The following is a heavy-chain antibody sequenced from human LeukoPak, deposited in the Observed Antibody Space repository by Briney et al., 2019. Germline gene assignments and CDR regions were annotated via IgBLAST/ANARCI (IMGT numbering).Heavy chain of an antibody. J-gene: IGHJ6*03. CDR2: FDPEDGET. Sequence: ASVKVSCKVSGYTLTELSMHWVRQAPGKVLEWMGGFDPEDGETIYAQKFQGRVTMTEDTSTDTAYMELSSLRSEDTAVYYCATGTMSYYYMDVWGKGTTVTVSS. CDR1: GYTLTELS. V-gene: IGHV1-24*01. D-gene: IGHD3-3*01. CDR3: ATGTMSYYYMDV.